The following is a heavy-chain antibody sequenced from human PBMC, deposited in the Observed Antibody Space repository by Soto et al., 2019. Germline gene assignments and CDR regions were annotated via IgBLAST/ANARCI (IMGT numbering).Heavy chain of an antibody. CDR1: GFTFSSYA. Sequence: QVPLVESGGGVVQPGRSLRLSCAASGFTFSSYAMHWVRQAPGKGLEWVAVISYDGSNKFYADSVNGRFTISRDNSKNTLYLQMNSLRADDTAMYYCARSPGYSSSWSDYWGQGTLVTVSS. D-gene: IGHD6-13*01. CDR2: ISYDGSNK. J-gene: IGHJ4*02. CDR3: ARSPGYSSSWSDY. V-gene: IGHV3-30-3*01.